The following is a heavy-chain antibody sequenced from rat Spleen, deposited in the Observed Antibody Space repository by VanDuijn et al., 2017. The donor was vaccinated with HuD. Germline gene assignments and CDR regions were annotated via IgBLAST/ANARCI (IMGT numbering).Heavy chain of an antibody. CDR3: ARRAAAISTDWYFDF. J-gene: IGHJ1*01. V-gene: IGHV5-17*01. CDR1: GFTFSDYA. D-gene: IGHD1-2*01. Sequence: EVQLVESDGGLVQPGRSLKLSCAASGFTFSDYAMAWVRQAPKKGLEWVATIIYDGSSTYYRDSVKGRFTISRDNAKSTLYLQMDSLRSEDTATYYCARRAAAISTDWYFDFWGPGTMVTVSS. CDR2: IIYDGSST.